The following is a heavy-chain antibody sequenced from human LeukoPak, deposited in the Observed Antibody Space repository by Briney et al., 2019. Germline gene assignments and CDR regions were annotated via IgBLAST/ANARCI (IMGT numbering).Heavy chain of an antibody. J-gene: IGHJ1*01. D-gene: IGHD3-10*01. Sequence: ASVKVSCKASGYTFTGYYMHWVRQAPGQGLEWMGWINPNSGGTNYAQKFQGRVTMTRDTSISTACMELSRLRSDDTAVYYCATEFVYYGSASLPLAQYFHHWGQGTLVTVSS. CDR2: INPNSGGT. CDR1: GYTFTGYY. V-gene: IGHV1-2*02. CDR3: ATEFVYYGSASLPLAQYFHH.